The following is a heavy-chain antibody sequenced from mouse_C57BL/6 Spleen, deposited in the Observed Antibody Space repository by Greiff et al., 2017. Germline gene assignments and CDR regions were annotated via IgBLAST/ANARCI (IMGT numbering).Heavy chain of an antibody. CDR2: IYPGSGNT. CDR1: GYSFTSYY. Sequence: VQVVESGPELVKPGASVKISCKASGYSFTSYYIHWVKQRPGQGLEWIGWIYPGSGNTKYNEKFKGKATLTADTSSSTAYMQLSSLTSEDSAVYYCARGALGYWGQGTTLTVSS. CDR3: ARGALGY. D-gene: IGHD3-3*01. J-gene: IGHJ2*01. V-gene: IGHV1-66*01.